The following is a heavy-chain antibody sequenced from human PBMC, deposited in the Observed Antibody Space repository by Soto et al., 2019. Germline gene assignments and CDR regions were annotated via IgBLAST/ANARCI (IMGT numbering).Heavy chain of an antibody. CDR2: ISSSSSTI. CDR1: GFTFSSYS. V-gene: IGHV3-48*01. J-gene: IGHJ4*02. CDR3: ARDYGIYSSSWPSDY. Sequence: PGGSLRLSCAASGFTFSSYSMNWVRQAPGKGLEWVSYISSSSSTIYYADSVKGRFTISRDNAKNSLYLQMNSLRAEDTAVYYCARDYGIYSSSWPSDYWGQGTLVTVSS. D-gene: IGHD6-13*01.